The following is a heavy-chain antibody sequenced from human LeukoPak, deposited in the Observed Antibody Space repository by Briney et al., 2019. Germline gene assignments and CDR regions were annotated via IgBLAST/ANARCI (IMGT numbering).Heavy chain of an antibody. V-gene: IGHV1-2*02. J-gene: IGHJ6*02. CDR1: GYTFTGYY. Sequence: ASVKVSCKASGYTFTGYYMHWVRQAPGQGLEWMGWINPNSGGTNYAQKFQGRVTMTRDTSISTAYMELSRLRSDDTAVYYCARGSVVGGTEGTAMDVWGQGTTVTVSS. D-gene: IGHD1-26*01. CDR3: ARGSVVGGTEGTAMDV. CDR2: INPNSGGT.